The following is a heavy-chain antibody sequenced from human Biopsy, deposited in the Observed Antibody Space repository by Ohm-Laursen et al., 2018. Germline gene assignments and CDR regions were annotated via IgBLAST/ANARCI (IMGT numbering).Heavy chain of an antibody. CDR2: ISPKSGGT. Sequence: ASVKVSCKASGFSFTGYYIHWVRQAPGQGLEWMGWISPKSGGTNYAQKFQGRVTITADESTSTAYMELSSLRSEDTAVYYCARDFYDSSGARHQWGQGTLVTVSS. CDR3: ARDFYDSSGARHQ. CDR1: GFSFTGYY. J-gene: IGHJ4*02. D-gene: IGHD3-22*01. V-gene: IGHV1-2*02.